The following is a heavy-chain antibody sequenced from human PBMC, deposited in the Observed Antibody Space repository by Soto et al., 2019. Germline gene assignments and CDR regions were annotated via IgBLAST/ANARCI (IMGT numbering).Heavy chain of an antibody. CDR3: AKDRSSTSCYAFDY. V-gene: IGHV3-23*01. Sequence: PGGSLRLSCAASGFTFRNYAMSWARQAPGKGLEWVSAISGSGGTTHYADSVKGRFTISRDNSKNTLYLQMSSLRVEDTAVYYCAKDRSSTSCYAFDYWGQGSLVTVSS. CDR1: GFTFRNYA. J-gene: IGHJ4*02. CDR2: ISGSGGTT. D-gene: IGHD2-2*01.